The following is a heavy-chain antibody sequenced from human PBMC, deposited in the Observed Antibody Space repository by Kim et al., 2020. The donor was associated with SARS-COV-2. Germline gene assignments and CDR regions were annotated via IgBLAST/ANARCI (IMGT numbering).Heavy chain of an antibody. D-gene: IGHD1-26*01. J-gene: IGHJ4*02. CDR3: ARRLGGSSYIDY. CDR2: IYNSGST. V-gene: IGHV4-39*01. Sequence: SETLSLTCTVSGGSISSGSYYWVWIRQPPGKGLEWIGNIYNSGSTYYNPSLKSRVTISVDTSKNQFSLKLSSVTAADTAVYYCARRLGGSSYIDYWGQGTLVTVSS. CDR1: GGSISSGSYY.